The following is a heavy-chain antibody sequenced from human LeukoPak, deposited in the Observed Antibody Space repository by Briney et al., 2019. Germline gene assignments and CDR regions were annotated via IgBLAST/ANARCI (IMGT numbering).Heavy chain of an antibody. CDR2: IYSGGST. D-gene: IGHD2-21*01. CDR3: AKGLSAAGDYYFDY. Sequence: GGSLRLSCAASGFNVSSNYMSWVRQAPGKGLEWVSVIYSGGSTFYADSVKGRFTISRDKSKNTLYLQMNSLRAEDTAVYYCAKGLSAAGDYYFDYWGQGALVTVSS. J-gene: IGHJ4*02. V-gene: IGHV3-53*01. CDR1: GFNVSSNY.